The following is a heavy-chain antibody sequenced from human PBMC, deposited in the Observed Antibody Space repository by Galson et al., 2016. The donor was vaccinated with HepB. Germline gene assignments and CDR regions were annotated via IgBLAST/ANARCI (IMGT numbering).Heavy chain of an antibody. Sequence: SLRLSCAASGLNVTSDYMHWVRQAPGKGLEWVGRIKRKTDGGTTDYAATVEGRFTISRDDSKNTLYLQMNNLKNEDTAVYYCTTYYGNILTAYRWFDPWGQGTLVTMSS. J-gene: IGHJ5*02. D-gene: IGHD3-9*01. CDR2: IKRKTDGGTT. CDR1: GLNVTSDY. V-gene: IGHV3-15*01. CDR3: TTYYGNILTAYRWFDP.